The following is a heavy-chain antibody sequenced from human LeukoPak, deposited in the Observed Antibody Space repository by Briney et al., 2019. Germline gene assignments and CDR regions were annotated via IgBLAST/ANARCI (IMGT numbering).Heavy chain of an antibody. CDR3: ARQSVVTPRAAFDI. V-gene: IGHV5-51*01. CDR2: IYPGDSDT. Sequence: GESLKISCKGSGLHFSNYWIGWVRQMPGTGLEWMGIIYPGDSDTRYSPSFQGQVTISADKSISTAYLQWRSLKAMDTAMYYCARQSVVTPRAAFDIWGQGTMVTVSS. CDR1: GLHFSNYW. D-gene: IGHD4-23*01. J-gene: IGHJ3*02.